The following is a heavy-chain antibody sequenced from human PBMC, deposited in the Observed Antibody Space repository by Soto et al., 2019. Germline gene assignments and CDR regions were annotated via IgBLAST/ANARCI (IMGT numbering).Heavy chain of an antibody. J-gene: IGHJ5*02. Sequence: QVQLVQSGAEVKKPGSSVKVSCKASGGTFSSYTISWVRQAPGQGLEWMGRIIPILGIANYAQKFQGRVTITADKSTSTAYMELSSLRSEDTAVYYCARGEAGTHLLWFDPWGQGILVTVSS. CDR1: GGTFSSYT. CDR3: ARGEAGTHLLWFDP. CDR2: IIPILGIA. V-gene: IGHV1-69*02. D-gene: IGHD6-13*01.